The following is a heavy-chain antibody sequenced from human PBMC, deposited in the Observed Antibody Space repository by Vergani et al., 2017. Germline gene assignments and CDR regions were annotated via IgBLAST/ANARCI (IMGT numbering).Heavy chain of an antibody. CDR3: ARLGPSGSIGF. CDR1: GDSVSSTRSA. Sequence: QVQLQQSGPGLVKPSQTLSLTCAISGDSVSSTRSAWHWIRQSPSRGLEWLGRTYYRSKWYNNYAVSVKSRITIKPDTSKNLFSLHLNSVTPEDTAVYFCARLGPSGSIGFWGQGTLVTVAS. D-gene: IGHD1-14*01. J-gene: IGHJ4*02. V-gene: IGHV6-1*01. CDR2: TYYRSKWYN.